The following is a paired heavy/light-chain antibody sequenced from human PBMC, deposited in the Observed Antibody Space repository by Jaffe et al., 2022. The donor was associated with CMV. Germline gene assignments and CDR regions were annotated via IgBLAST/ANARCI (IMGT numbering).Heavy chain of an antibody. CDR2: INSAGDMT. J-gene: IGHJ4*02. CDR1: KFSFGVYE. CDR3: ARGRSCSAGNCYFDY. D-gene: IGHD2-15*01. V-gene: IGHV3-48*03. Sequence: EVQLVESGGGFVQSGGSLRVACAASKFSFGVYEMNWVRQAPGKGLEWISYINSAGDMTYYADSVKGRFTVSRDNAQNSMYLQMSGLRAEDTGLYYCARGRSCSAGNCYFDYWGQGALVTVSS.
Light chain of an antibody. V-gene: IGKV1-5*03. J-gene: IGKJ1*01. Sequence: DIKLTQSPSTLSASVGDTVTITCRASQSISNWLAWYQQKPTKAPKLLIYRASTLESGVPSRFSGTGFETEFTLTITSLQPDDFATYYCQQYNSYSPWTFGQGTTVEI. CDR1: QSISNW. CDR2: RAS. CDR3: QQYNSYSPWT.